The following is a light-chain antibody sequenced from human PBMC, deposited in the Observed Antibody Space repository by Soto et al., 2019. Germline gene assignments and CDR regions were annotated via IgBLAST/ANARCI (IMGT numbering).Light chain of an antibody. Sequence: QPASVSGSPGQSITISCTGTSSDVGGYNYVSWYQQHPGKAPKLMIYEVSNRPSGVSNRFSGSKSGNTASLTISGLQAEDEADYYCSSYTSSSTLEVFGGGTKLTVL. CDR2: EVS. CDR3: SSYTSSSTLEV. CDR1: SSDVGGYNY. J-gene: IGLJ3*02. V-gene: IGLV2-14*01.